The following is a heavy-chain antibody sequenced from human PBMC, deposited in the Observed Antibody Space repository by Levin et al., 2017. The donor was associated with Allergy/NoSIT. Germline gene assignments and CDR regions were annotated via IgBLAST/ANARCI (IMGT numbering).Heavy chain of an antibody. CDR2: IHHSGAT. CDR3: AGGYHYRWVF. V-gene: IGHV4-4*02. D-gene: IGHD3-16*02. J-gene: IGHJ4*02. CDR1: GGSITTDNW. Sequence: SETLSLTCAVSGGSITTDNWWWSWVRQSPGKGLEWIGEIHHSGATTYNPSLKSRFTPSVDKSRNQISLTLTSVTAADTAHYYCAGGYHYRWVFWAQGILVTVSS.